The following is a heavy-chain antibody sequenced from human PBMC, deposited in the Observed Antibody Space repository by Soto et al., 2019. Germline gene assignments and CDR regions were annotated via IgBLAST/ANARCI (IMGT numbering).Heavy chain of an antibody. V-gene: IGHV4-4*02. D-gene: IGHD2-15*01. Sequence: QVQLQESGPGLVKPSGTLSLTCAVSGGSISSSNWWSWVRQPPGKGLEWIGEIYYSGTTKYNPSLKSRVTISVDKSKNQFSLKLYSVTAADTAVYYCARDQGYCSGGSCYVFDSWGQGTLVTVSS. CDR2: IYYSGTT. J-gene: IGHJ4*02. CDR3: ARDQGYCSGGSCYVFDS. CDR1: GGSISSSNW.